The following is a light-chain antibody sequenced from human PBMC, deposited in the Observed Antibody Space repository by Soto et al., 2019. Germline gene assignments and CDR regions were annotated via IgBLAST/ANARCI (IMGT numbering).Light chain of an antibody. J-gene: IGKJ2*01. CDR3: QQYYSFPYT. CDR2: AAS. V-gene: IGKV1-17*01. CDR1: QGIGNA. Sequence: MQRTQSPSSLSASVGDIVTISCRESQGIGNALGWYQQKPGKPPKVLIYAASSWDSGVPSRFSGSESGTEFRLTISGLQPDNLATYYCQQYYSFPYTFGQPTKLDNK.